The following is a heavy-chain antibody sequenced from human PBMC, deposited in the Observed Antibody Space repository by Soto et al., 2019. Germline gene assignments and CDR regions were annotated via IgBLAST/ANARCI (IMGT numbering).Heavy chain of an antibody. V-gene: IGHV4-34*01. CDR2: INHSGST. D-gene: IGHD3-10*01. CDR3: ARGTMVRGVSRNYYYYMDV. CDR1: GGSFSGYY. Sequence: QVQLQQWGAGLLKPSETLSLTCAVYGGSFSGYYWSWIRQPPGKGLEWIGEINHSGSTNYNPSLKSRVTISVDTSKNQFSLKLSSVTAADTAVYYYARGTMVRGVSRNYYYYMDVWGKGTTVTVSS. J-gene: IGHJ6*03.